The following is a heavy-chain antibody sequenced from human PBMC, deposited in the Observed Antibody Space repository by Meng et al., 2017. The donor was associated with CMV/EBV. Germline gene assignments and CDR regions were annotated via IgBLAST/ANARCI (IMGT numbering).Heavy chain of an antibody. J-gene: IGHJ4*02. V-gene: IGHV1-2*02. CDR3: ARVSLDYSNSAHFDY. CDR2: INPNSGGT. D-gene: IGHD4-11*01. Sequence: ASVKVSCKASGYTFTGYYIHWVRQAPGQGLEWMGWINPNSGGTNYAQKFQGRVTMTRDTSISTAYMELSRLRSDDTAVYYCARVSLDYSNSAHFDYWGQGTLVTVSS. CDR1: GYTFTGYY.